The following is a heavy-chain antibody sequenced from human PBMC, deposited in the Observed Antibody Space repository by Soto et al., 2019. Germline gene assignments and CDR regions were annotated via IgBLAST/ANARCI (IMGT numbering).Heavy chain of an antibody. CDR1: GYTFTGYY. CDR2: INPNSGGT. J-gene: IGHJ3*02. Sequence: ASVKVSCKASGYTFTGYYMHWVREAPGQGLEWMGWINPNSGGTNYAQKFQGWVTMTRDTSISTAYMELSRLRSDDTAVYYCARDRGYSSGWDAFDIWGQGTMVTVSS. D-gene: IGHD6-19*01. V-gene: IGHV1-2*04. CDR3: ARDRGYSSGWDAFDI.